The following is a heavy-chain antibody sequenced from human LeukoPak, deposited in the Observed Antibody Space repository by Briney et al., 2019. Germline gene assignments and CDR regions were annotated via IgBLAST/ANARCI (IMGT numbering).Heavy chain of an antibody. Sequence: SETLSLTCTVSGGSISSGAYYWNWIRQQPGKGLVWIGYIYYSGSTYYNPSLKSRVTMSVDTSKNQFSLKLRSVTAADTAVYYCAREVIEDWSDPWGEGSLVTV. V-gene: IGHV4-31*03. CDR2: IYYSGST. J-gene: IGHJ5*02. D-gene: IGHD2/OR15-2a*01. CDR1: GGSISSGAYY. CDR3: AREVIEDWSDP.